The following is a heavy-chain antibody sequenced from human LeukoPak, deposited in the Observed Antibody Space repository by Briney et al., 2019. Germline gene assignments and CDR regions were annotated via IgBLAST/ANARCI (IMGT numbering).Heavy chain of an antibody. Sequence: QPGGSLRLSCEASGFTFSPYSMNWVRQAPGKGLEWVSYISSGSSSIYYADSVKGRFTVSRDNAKNSLYLQMNSLRDEDTAVYYCARDSSSWYESYYYGMDVWGQGTTVTVSS. J-gene: IGHJ6*02. CDR2: ISSGSSSI. V-gene: IGHV3-48*02. CDR1: GFTFSPYS. CDR3: ARDSSSWYESYYYGMDV. D-gene: IGHD6-13*01.